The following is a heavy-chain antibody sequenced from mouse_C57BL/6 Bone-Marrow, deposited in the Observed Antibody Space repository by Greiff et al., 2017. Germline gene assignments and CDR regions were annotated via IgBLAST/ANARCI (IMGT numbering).Heavy chain of an antibody. D-gene: IGHD1-1*01. J-gene: IGHJ1*03. CDR3: ASGIYYGSSYDWYFDV. CDR2: IYPGSGNT. V-gene: IGHV1-76*01. Sequence: QVQLQQSGAELVRPGASVKLSCKASGYTFTDYYINWVKQRPGQGLEWIARIYPGSGNTYYNEKFKGKATLAAEKSSSTAYMQLSSLTSEDSAVYFCASGIYYGSSYDWYFDVWGTGTTVTVSS. CDR1: GYTFTDYY.